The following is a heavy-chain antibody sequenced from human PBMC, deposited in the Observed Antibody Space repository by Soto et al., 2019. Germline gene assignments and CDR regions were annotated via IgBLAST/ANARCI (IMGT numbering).Heavy chain of an antibody. Sequence: QVQLQQWGAGLLKPSETLSLTCAVYGGSFSGYYWSWIRQPPGKGLEWIGEINHSGSTNYNPSLKSRVTISVDTSKNQFSLKLSSVSAADKAVYYCARGRRPAMVRGAKDDYWGQVTLVTVSS. CDR2: INHSGST. D-gene: IGHD3-10*01. J-gene: IGHJ4*02. CDR3: ARGRRPAMVRGAKDDY. V-gene: IGHV4-34*01. CDR1: GGSFSGYY.